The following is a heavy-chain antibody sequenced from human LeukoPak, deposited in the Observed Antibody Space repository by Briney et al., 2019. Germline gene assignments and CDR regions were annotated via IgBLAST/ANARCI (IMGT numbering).Heavy chain of an antibody. Sequence: PEGSLRLSCAASGFTFSDYSMNWVRQAPGKGLEWVSSISAGSNYIYYGDSVKGRFTISRDNAKNSLYLQMSSLRADDTAVYYCGRELDGSVDYWGQGTLVTVSS. CDR1: GFTFSDYS. CDR2: ISAGSNYI. J-gene: IGHJ4*02. D-gene: IGHD3-10*01. V-gene: IGHV3-21*01. CDR3: GRELDGSVDY.